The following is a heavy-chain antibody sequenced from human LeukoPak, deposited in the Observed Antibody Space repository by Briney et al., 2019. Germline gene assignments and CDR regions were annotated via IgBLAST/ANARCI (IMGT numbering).Heavy chain of an antibody. CDR3: ARDGQSGSYREDDY. V-gene: IGHV3-7*01. D-gene: IGHD1-26*01. CDR1: GFTFSSYW. Sequence: GGSLRLSCAASGFTFSSYWMTLVRQAPGKGLEWVANIKQDGSEKYYVDSVKGRFTISRDNAKNSLYLQMNSLRAEDTAVYYCARDGQSGSYREDDYWGQGTLVTVSS. J-gene: IGHJ4*02. CDR2: IKQDGSEK.